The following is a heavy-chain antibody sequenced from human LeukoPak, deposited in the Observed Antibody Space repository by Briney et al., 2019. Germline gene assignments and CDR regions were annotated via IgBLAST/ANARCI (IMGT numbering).Heavy chain of an antibody. CDR3: ARVLDYYGSGTRDFDY. D-gene: IGHD3-10*01. CDR1: GYSISSGYY. Sequence: SSETLSLTCTVSGYSISSGYYWGWIRQPPGKGLEWIGSIYHSGSTYYNPSLKSRVTMSADTSKNQFSLKLNSVTAADTAVYYCARVLDYYGSGTRDFDYWGQGILVTVSS. V-gene: IGHV4-38-2*02. J-gene: IGHJ4*02. CDR2: IYHSGST.